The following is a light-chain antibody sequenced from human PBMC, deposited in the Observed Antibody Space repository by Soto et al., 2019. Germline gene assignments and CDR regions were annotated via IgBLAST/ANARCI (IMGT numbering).Light chain of an antibody. CDR1: SSDVGGYNY. CDR2: EVS. CDR3: SSYTSSSTPIV. J-gene: IGLJ1*01. Sequence: QSVLTQPASVSGSPGQSITISCTGTSSDVGGYNYVSWYQQHPGKAPKFMIYEVSNRPSGVSNRFSGSKSGNTASLTISGLQAEDEADYYCSSYTSSSTPIVFGTGTKVTVL. V-gene: IGLV2-14*01.